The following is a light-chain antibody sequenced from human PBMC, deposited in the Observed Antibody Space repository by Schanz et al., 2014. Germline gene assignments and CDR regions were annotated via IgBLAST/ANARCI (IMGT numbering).Light chain of an antibody. Sequence: QSVLTQPPSVSAAPGQKVTISCSGSTSNIGDNFVSWFQQLPGTAPKLLIYDKNKRPSGIPDRFSGSKSSTSAALGITGLQPGDEGDYYCGTWDSSLSAVVFGGGTNLPVL. J-gene: IGLJ2*01. V-gene: IGLV1-51*01. CDR2: DKN. CDR3: GTWDSSLSAVV. CDR1: TSNIGDNF.